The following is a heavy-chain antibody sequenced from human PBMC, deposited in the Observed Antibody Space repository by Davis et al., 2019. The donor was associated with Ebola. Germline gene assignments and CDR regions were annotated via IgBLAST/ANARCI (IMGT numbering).Heavy chain of an antibody. CDR3: AKRATVKVAGANYYNAMDV. Sequence: GESLKISCAASGFTFSGYTMHWVRQAPGKGLEWVSSMNSAGSFAYYADSVKGRFTISRDNAKDSLYLHMNSLRAEDTAVFYCAKRATVKVAGANYYNAMDVWGKGTTVTVSS. V-gene: IGHV3-21*04. D-gene: IGHD6-19*01. CDR2: MNSAGSFA. CDR1: GFTFSGYT. J-gene: IGHJ6*04.